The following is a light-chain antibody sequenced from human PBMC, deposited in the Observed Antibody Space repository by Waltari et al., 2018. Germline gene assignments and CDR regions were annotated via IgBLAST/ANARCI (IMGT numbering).Light chain of an antibody. CDR1: QSVNNNY. Sequence: EIVLTQSPGTLSLSPGDRATLSCRASQSVNNNYLAWYQQKPGQAPRLLIYRASTRASDIPDRFSGSASGTDFTLTISRLEPEDFAVYYCQQYGGLPGAFGQGTKVEI. V-gene: IGKV3-20*01. CDR3: QQYGGLPGA. CDR2: RAS. J-gene: IGKJ1*01.